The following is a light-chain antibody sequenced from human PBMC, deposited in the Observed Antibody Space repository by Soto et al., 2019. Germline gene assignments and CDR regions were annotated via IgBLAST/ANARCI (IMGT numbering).Light chain of an antibody. CDR1: QDISNY. Sequence: DIQMTQSPSSLSASVGDRVTITCQASQDISNYLNWYQQKPGKAPKLLIYDASNLETGVPSRFSGSGSGTDVTFTISSLQPEDIAIDYCHQYDNLPLTFGTGNKVDLK. CDR3: HQYDNLPLT. CDR2: DAS. J-gene: IGKJ3*01. V-gene: IGKV1-33*01.